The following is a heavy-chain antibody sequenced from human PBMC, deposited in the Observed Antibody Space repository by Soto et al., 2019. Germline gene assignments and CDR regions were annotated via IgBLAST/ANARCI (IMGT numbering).Heavy chain of an antibody. D-gene: IGHD5-18*01. J-gene: IGHJ4*02. V-gene: IGHV3-30-3*01. CDR2: ISYDGSNK. CDR1: GVTFSSYA. Sequence: GGSLRLSCAASGVTFSSYAMHWVRQAPGKGLEWVAVISYDGSNKYYADSVKGRFTISRDNSKNTLYLQMNSLRAEDTAVYYCARGGTAMVFEFAYWGQGTLVTVSS. CDR3: ARGGTAMVFEFAY.